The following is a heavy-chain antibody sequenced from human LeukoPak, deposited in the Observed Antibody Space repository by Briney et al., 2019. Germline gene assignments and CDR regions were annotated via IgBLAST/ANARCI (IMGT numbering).Heavy chain of an antibody. D-gene: IGHD4-17*01. V-gene: IGHV3-23*01. CDR1: GFTFSNYV. J-gene: IGHJ5*02. Sequence: GGSLRLSCAASGFTFSNYVMNWVRQAPGKGLEWVSAISGSGDYSNSADSVKGRFTISRDNSENTLCLQMNSLRAEDTGVYYCAKDFSAGGNYGYGRFDPWGQGTLVTVSS. CDR2: ISGSGDYS. CDR3: AKDFSAGGNYGYGRFDP.